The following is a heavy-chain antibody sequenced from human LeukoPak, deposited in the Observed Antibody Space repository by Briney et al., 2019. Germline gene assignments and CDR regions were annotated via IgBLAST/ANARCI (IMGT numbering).Heavy chain of an antibody. Sequence: SGGSLRLSCAASGFGFGQYEMNWVRQAPGKGLEWIAYISVRAATIYYGDFAEGRFTIPRDDAKNSLYLQMNGLRVEDTAIYYCAKDFPHWYEVPHGMDVWGQGTTVTV. CDR2: ISVRAATI. CDR1: GFGFGQYE. CDR3: AKDFPHWYEVPHGMDV. J-gene: IGHJ6*02. D-gene: IGHD1-14*01. V-gene: IGHV3-48*03.